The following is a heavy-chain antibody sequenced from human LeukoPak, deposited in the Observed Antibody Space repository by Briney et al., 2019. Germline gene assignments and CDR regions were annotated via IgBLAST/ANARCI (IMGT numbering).Heavy chain of an antibody. CDR1: GGSISSGGYS. Sequence: SQTLSLTCAASGGSISSGGYSWSWIRQPPGKGLEWIGYIYHSGISYYNPSLKSRVTISVDRSKNQFSLKLNSVTAADTAVYYCASYYDSSGYSFDYWGQGTLVTVSS. J-gene: IGHJ4*02. D-gene: IGHD3-22*01. CDR2: IYHSGIS. V-gene: IGHV4-30-2*01. CDR3: ASYYDSSGYSFDY.